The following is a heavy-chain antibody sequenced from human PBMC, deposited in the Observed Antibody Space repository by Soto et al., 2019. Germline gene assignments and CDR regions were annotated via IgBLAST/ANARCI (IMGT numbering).Heavy chain of an antibody. CDR1: GFTFSDYY. D-gene: IGHD6-19*01. J-gene: IGHJ4*02. CDR3: ARGIAVAGSDY. V-gene: IGHV3-11*01. CDR2: ISSSGSTI. Sequence: GGSLRLSCAASGFTFSDYYMSWTRQAPGKGLEGVSYISSSGSTIYYADSVKGRFTISRDNAKNSLYLQMNSLRAEYTAVYYCARGIAVAGSDYWGQGTLVTVSS.